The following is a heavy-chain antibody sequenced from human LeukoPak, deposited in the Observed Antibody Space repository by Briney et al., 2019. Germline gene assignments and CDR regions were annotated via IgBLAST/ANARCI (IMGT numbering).Heavy chain of an antibody. CDR3: AREREQWHAFDI. Sequence: PGGSLRLSCEASGFTFSSYSMNWVRQAPGKGLEWVSSISSSSSYIYYADSVKGRFAISGDNAKNSLYLQMNSLRAEDTAVYFCAREREQWHAFDIWGQGTMVTVSS. V-gene: IGHV3-21*01. D-gene: IGHD6-19*01. CDR1: GFTFSSYS. CDR2: ISSSSSYI. J-gene: IGHJ3*02.